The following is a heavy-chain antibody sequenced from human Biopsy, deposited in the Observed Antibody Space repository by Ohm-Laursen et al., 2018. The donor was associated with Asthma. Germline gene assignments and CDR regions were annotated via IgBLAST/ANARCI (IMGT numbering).Heavy chain of an antibody. CDR2: THHSGYT. Sequence: SETLSLTWTVSGGSISSGTNYWSWIRQTPGKGLEWLGGTHHSGYTHSNPSLSSRLTLSVDTSKNQFSLRPTSVTAADTAVYYCARGSSSRLSQWELLVSGGKRAHSYYGMDVWGQGTTVTVSS. CDR3: ARGSSSRLSQWELLVSGGKRAHSYYGMDV. CDR1: GGSISSGTNY. J-gene: IGHJ6*02. V-gene: IGHV4-39*07. D-gene: IGHD1-26*01.